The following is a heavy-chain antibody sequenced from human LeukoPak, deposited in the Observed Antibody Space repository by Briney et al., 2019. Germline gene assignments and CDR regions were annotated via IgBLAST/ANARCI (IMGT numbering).Heavy chain of an antibody. CDR2: MNPNSGNT. J-gene: IGHJ6*03. Sequence: ASVKVSCKASGYTFTSYDINWVRQATGQGLEWMGWMNPNSGNTGYAQKFQGRVTMTRNTSISTAYMELSSLRSEDTAVYYFARGISGLWFGNYYYYYYMDVWGKGTTVTVSS. CDR3: ARGISGLWFGNYYYYYYMDV. V-gene: IGHV1-8*01. CDR1: GYTFTSYD. D-gene: IGHD3-10*01.